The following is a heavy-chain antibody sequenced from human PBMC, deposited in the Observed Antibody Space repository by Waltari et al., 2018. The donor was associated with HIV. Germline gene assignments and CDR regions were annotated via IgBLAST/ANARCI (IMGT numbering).Heavy chain of an antibody. CDR3: ARTFLYCSGGTCYFDY. D-gene: IGHD2-15*01. J-gene: IGHJ4*02. CDR2: INPNSGGT. Sequence: QVQLVQSGAEVKKPGASVKVSCKASGYTFTGYYMHWVRQATGQGLEWMGWINPNSGGTNYAQKLQGRVTMTRDTSISAAYMELSRLSSDDTAVYYCARTFLYCSGGTCYFDYWGQGTLVTVSS. CDR1: GYTFTGYY. V-gene: IGHV1-2*02.